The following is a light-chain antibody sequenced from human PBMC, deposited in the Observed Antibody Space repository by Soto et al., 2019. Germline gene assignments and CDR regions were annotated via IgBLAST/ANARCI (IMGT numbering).Light chain of an antibody. CDR2: GAT. CDR1: QSISSN. CDR3: QQRSKWVT. Sequence: ERVMTGSPATLSVSPGERAALSGRASQSISSNLSWYQQNPGQAPRLLIYGATNRATGIPARFSGSGSGTDFTLTISRLESEDFAVYCCQQRSKWVTFGPGTQVDIK. J-gene: IGKJ3*01. V-gene: IGKV3-11*01.